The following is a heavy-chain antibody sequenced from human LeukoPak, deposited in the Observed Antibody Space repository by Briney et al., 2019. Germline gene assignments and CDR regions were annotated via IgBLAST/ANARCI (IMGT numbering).Heavy chain of an antibody. CDR2: IYPGDSDT. CDR1: GYSLTSYW. D-gene: IGHD5-18*01. J-gene: IGHJ4*02. V-gene: IGHV5-51*01. Sequence: GESLKISCQASGYSLTSYWIAWVRQMPGKGLEWMGIIYPGDSDTRYSPSFQGQVTLSADKSINTAYLQWSNLKASDTAMYYCARLGGSYGIDYWGQGTLVTVSS. CDR3: ARLGGSYGIDY.